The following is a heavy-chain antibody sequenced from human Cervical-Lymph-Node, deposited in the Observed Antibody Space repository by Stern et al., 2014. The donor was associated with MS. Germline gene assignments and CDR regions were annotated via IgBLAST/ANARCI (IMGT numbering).Heavy chain of an antibody. V-gene: IGHV4-30-4*08. CDR3: ARMKTGLRENRGFDF. CDR2: IYYSGRH. D-gene: IGHD4-17*01. J-gene: IGHJ4*02. Sequence: QVKLQESGPGLVKPSETLSLTCTVSGDSLNSGDFHWSWVRQSPGKGLEWLAYIYYSGRHYNNPSLKSRVTMSIDTSTNQFALNLTSVTAADTALYYCARMKTGLRENRGFDFWGQGTQVTVSS. CDR1: GDSLNSGDFH.